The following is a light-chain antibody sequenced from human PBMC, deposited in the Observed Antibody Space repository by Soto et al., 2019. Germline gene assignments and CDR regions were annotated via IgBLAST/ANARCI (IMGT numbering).Light chain of an antibody. CDR1: SSDVGGYNY. V-gene: IGLV2-14*01. J-gene: IGLJ2*01. CDR2: EVS. Sequence: QAASVSGSPGQSITISCTGTSSDVGGYNYVSWYQQHPGKAPKLMICEVSNRPSGVSNRFSGSKSGNTASLTISGLQAEDEADYYCSSYTSSSTVVFGGGTKLTVL. CDR3: SSYTSSSTVV.